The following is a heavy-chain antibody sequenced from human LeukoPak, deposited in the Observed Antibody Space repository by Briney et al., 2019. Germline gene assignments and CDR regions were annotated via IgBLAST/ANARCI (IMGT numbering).Heavy chain of an antibody. CDR2: ISSNGGST. CDR1: GFTFSSYA. J-gene: IGHJ4*02. Sequence: PGGSLRLSCAASGFTFSSYAMHWVRQAPGKGLEYVSAISSNGGSTYYANSVKGRFTISRDNSKNTLYLQMNSLRAEDTAVYYCARASGSYNWNYPLDYWGQGTLVTVSS. D-gene: IGHD1-20*01. V-gene: IGHV3-64*01. CDR3: ARASGSYNWNYPLDY.